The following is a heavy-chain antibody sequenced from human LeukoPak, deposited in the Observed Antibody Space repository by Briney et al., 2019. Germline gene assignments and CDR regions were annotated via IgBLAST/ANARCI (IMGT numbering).Heavy chain of an antibody. CDR2: ISYDGSNK. V-gene: IGHV3-30-3*01. CDR1: GFTFSSYA. CDR3: ARAIVVVTATFDY. J-gene: IGHJ4*02. Sequence: GGSLRLSCAASGFTFSSYAMHWVRQAPGKGLEWVAVISYDGSNKYYADSVKGRFTISRDNSKNTLYLQMNSLRDEDTAVYYCARAIVVVTATFDYWGQGTLVTVPS. D-gene: IGHD2-21*02.